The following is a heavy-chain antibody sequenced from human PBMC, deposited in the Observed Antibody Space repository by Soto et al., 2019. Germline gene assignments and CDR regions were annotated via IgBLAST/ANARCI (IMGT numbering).Heavy chain of an antibody. V-gene: IGHV4-59*01. CDR3: TRDRRTAVTFAH. Sequence: SETLSLTCTVSGGSISSYYWSWIRQPPGKGLEWIGYIYYSGSTNYNPSLKSRVTISVDTSKNQFSLKLSSVTAADTAVYYCTRDRRTAVTFAHCRQGALVTVSS. J-gene: IGHJ4*02. CDR1: GGSISSYY. CDR2: IYYSGST. D-gene: IGHD4-17*01.